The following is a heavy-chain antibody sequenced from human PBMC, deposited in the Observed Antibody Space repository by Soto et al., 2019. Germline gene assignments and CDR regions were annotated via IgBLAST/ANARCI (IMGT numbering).Heavy chain of an antibody. CDR2: IIPIFGTA. CDR1: GGTFSSYA. CDR3: ARARRGTTVTTSYYYYGMDV. V-gene: IGHV1-69*13. J-gene: IGHJ6*02. Sequence: GASVKVSCKASGGTFSSYAISWVRQAPGQGLEWMGGIIPIFGTANYAQKFQGRVTITADESTSTAYMELSSLRSEDTAVYYCARARRGTTVTTSYYYYGMDVWGQGTTVTVSS. D-gene: IGHD4-4*01.